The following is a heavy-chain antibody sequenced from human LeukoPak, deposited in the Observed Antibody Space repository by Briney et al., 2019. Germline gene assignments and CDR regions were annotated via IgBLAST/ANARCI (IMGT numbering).Heavy chain of an antibody. CDR1: GFTFDDHG. V-gene: IGHV3-20*04. Sequence: GGSLRLSCVGSGFTFDDHGLRWVRQGPGKGLEWVAGINWNGGSKGYADSVKGRFTIYRDNAQNSLFLEMTNLRVDDTALYYCARTDGALWXXGTLVTVSS. J-gene: IGHJ4*03. CDR3: ARTDGAL. CDR2: INWNGGSK. D-gene: IGHD5-24*01.